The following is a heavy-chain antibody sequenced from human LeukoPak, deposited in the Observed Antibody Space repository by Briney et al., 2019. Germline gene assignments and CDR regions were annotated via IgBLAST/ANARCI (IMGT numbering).Heavy chain of an antibody. J-gene: IGHJ4*02. CDR1: GDSISPYY. V-gene: IGHV4-59*08. CDR2: IYSSGST. Sequence: PSETLSLTCSVSGDSISPYYWSWIRQPPGKGLEWIGYIYSSGSTNYNPSLKSRVTISVDTSKNQFSLKLSSVTAADTAVYYCASNGYYYDSSGYYYDEWGQGTLVTVSS. CDR3: ASNGYYYDSSGYYYDE. D-gene: IGHD3-22*01.